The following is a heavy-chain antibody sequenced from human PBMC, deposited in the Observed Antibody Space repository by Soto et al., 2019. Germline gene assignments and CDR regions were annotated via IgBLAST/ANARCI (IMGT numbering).Heavy chain of an antibody. CDR1: GGSINTFY. V-gene: IGHV4-4*07. Sequence: SETLSPTCTVSGGSINTFYWSWVRHPAGKGLEWIGRIFSSGSTSFNPSLESRVAMSVDTSKNHFSLNLSSVTAADMAVYYCAREGSYSAYNFAHGIQLWSFDFWGQGALVTVSS. CDR3: AREGSYSAYNFAHGIQLWSFDF. CDR2: IFSSGST. J-gene: IGHJ4*02. D-gene: IGHD5-12*01.